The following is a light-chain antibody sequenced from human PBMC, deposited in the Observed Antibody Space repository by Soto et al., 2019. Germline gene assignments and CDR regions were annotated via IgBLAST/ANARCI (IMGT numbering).Light chain of an antibody. V-gene: IGLV4-60*02. Sequence: QSVLTQSSSASASLGSSVKLTCTLSSGHSSYIIAWHQQQPGKAPRYLMKLEGSGSYNKGSGVPDRFSGSSSGADRYLTISNLQFEDEADYYCETWDSNTRVFGGRTQLTVL. CDR2: LEGSGSY. CDR1: SGHSSYI. CDR3: ETWDSNTRV. J-gene: IGLJ3*02.